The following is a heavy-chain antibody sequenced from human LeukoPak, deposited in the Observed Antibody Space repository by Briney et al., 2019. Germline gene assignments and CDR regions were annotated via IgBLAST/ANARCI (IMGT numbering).Heavy chain of an antibody. CDR1: GYTFTSYG. Sequence: ASVKVSCKASGYTFTSYGISWVRQAPGQGLEWMGWISAYNGNTNYAQKLQGRVTMTTDTSTSTAYMELRSLRSDDTAVYYCARADDFWSGYPTSHFDPWGREPWSPSPQ. J-gene: IGHJ5*02. CDR3: ARADDFWSGYPTSHFDP. V-gene: IGHV1-18*04. CDR2: ISAYNGNT. D-gene: IGHD3-3*01.